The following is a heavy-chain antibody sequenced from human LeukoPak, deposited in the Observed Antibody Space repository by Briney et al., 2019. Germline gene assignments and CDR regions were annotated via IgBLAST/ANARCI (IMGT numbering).Heavy chain of an antibody. V-gene: IGHV5-51*01. J-gene: IGHJ6*02. CDR1: GYSFTSYW. CDR3: ARQEQDIANYYYYGMDV. D-gene: IGHD5-12*01. Sequence: GEALKISCQGSGYSFTSYWIGWVRQMAGKRLGWMGIIYPGDSDTRDSPSFQGHVTISADKSISTAYLQWSSLKASDTAMYYCARQEQDIANYYYYGMDVWGQGTTVTVSS. CDR2: IYPGDSDT.